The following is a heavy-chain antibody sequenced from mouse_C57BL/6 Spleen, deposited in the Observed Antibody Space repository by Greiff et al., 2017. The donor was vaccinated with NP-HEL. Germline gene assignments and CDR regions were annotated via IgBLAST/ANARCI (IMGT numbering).Heavy chain of an antibody. Sequence: VQLQQSGPELVKPGASVKISCKASGYAFSSSWMNWVKQRPGKGLEWIGRIYPGDGDTNYNGKFKGKATLTADKSSSTAYLQLSSLTSEYSAVYFCARGSGFYYGSSPYAMGYWGKGPSVTVSS. CDR2: IYPGDGDT. V-gene: IGHV1-82*01. CDR3: ARGSGFYYGSSPYAMGY. J-gene: IGHJ4*01. CDR1: GYAFSSSW. D-gene: IGHD1-1*01.